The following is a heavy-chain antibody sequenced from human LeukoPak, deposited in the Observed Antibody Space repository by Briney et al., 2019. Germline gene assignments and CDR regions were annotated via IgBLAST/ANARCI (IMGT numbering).Heavy chain of an antibody. J-gene: IGHJ5*02. Sequence: PGGSLRLSCAASGFTFSSYWMSWVRQAPGEGLEWVANIKQDGSEKYYVDSVKGRFTISRDNAKNSLYLQMNSLRAEDTAVYYCARGDYVWGSNRLGWFDPWGQGTQVTVSS. CDR2: IKQDGSEK. CDR1: GFTFSSYW. V-gene: IGHV3-7*01. D-gene: IGHD3-16*02. CDR3: ARGDYVWGSNRLGWFDP.